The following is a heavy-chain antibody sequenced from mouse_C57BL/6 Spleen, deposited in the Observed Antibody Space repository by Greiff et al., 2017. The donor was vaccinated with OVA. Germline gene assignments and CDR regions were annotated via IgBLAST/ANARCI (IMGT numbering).Heavy chain of an antibody. Sequence: EVQRVESGGGLVQPGGSMKLSCVASGFTFSNYWMNWVRQSPEKGLEWVAQIRLKSDNYATHYAESVKGRFTISRDDSKSSVYLQMNNLRAEDTGIYYCTSFYYYGSSWFAYWGQGTLVTVSA. J-gene: IGHJ3*01. D-gene: IGHD1-1*01. V-gene: IGHV6-3*01. CDR3: TSFYYYGSSWFAY. CDR2: IRLKSDNYAT. CDR1: GFTFSNYW.